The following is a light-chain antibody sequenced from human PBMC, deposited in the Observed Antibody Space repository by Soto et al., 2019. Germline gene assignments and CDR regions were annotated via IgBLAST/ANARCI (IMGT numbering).Light chain of an antibody. V-gene: IGLV2-14*01. CDR3: SSYTSSSTYV. CDR1: SSDVGGYNY. CDR2: EAS. J-gene: IGLJ1*01. Sequence: QSVLTQPASVSGSPGQSITISCTGTSSDVGGYNYVSWYQQHPGKAPKLMIYEASNRPSGVSNRFSGSKSGNTASLTISGLQAEDEADYYCSSYTSSSTYVFGTGTQLTVL.